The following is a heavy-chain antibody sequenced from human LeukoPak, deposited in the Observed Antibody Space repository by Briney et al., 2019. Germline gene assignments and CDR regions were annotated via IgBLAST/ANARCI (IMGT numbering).Heavy chain of an antibody. CDR1: GFTFSSYS. V-gene: IGHV3-21*01. Sequence: GGSLRLSCAASGFTFSSYSMNWVRQAPGKGLEWVSSISSSSSYIYYADSVKGRFTISRDNAKNSLYLQMNSLRAENTAVYYCAREAYDSSGVDYWGQGTMVIVSS. CDR3: AREAYDSSGVDY. J-gene: IGHJ4*02. D-gene: IGHD3-22*01. CDR2: ISSSSSYI.